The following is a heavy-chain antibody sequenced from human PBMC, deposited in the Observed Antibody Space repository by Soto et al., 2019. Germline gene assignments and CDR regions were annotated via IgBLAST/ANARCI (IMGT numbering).Heavy chain of an antibody. CDR3: EKDGSERYFDCSDCFDY. CDR2: ISGSGGST. V-gene: IGHV3-23*01. CDR1: GFTFSSYA. J-gene: IGHJ4*02. D-gene: IGHD3-9*01. Sequence: GGSLRLSCAASGFTFSSYAISWVRQAPGKGLEWVSAISGSGGSTYYADSVKGRFTIARDNSKNTLYLQMNSLRAEETAENYCEKDGSERYFDCSDCFDYWGQGTLVTVSS.